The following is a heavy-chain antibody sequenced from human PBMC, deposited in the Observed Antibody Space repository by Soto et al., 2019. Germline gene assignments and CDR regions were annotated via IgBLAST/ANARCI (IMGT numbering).Heavy chain of an antibody. CDR3: VSYDRYFY. CDR1: GGSISSGGDY. V-gene: IGHV4-31*03. J-gene: IGHJ4*02. D-gene: IGHD5-12*01. CDR2: IDYIGST. Sequence: QVQLQESGPGLVKPSQTLSLTCTVSGGSISSGGDYWIWIRQHPGKGREWIGYIDYIGSTYYNPSLKSRVTISVDTSNNQFSLKLSSVTAADTAVYYGVSYDRYFYWGQGTLVTVSS.